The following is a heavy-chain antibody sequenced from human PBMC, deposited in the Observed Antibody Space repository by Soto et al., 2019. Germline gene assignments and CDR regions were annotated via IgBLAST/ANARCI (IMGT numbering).Heavy chain of an antibody. D-gene: IGHD1-26*01. CDR2: INTDGSVT. CDR1: GFTFNNFW. Sequence: GGSLRLSCAGSGFTFNNFWMHWVHQAPGKGLVWVARINTDGSVTSHADSVKGRFTISRDNAKSTLYLQMNSLRAEDSARYYCARQTGLGATNYWGRGTLVTVYS. CDR3: ARQTGLGATNY. V-gene: IGHV3-74*01. J-gene: IGHJ4*02.